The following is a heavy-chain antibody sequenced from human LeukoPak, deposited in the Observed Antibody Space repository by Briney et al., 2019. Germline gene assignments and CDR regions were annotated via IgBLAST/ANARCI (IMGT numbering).Heavy chain of an antibody. Sequence: PGGSLRLSCAASGFTFSSYNMNWVRQAPGKGLEWVSSISGSSHYIYDADSVKGRFTISRDNAKNSLYLQMNSLRAEDTALYYCARAYGGGAFDYWGQGTLVTVS. V-gene: IGHV3-21*04. J-gene: IGHJ4*02. CDR2: ISGSSHYI. CDR3: ARAYGGGAFDY. D-gene: IGHD4-23*01. CDR1: GFTFSSYN.